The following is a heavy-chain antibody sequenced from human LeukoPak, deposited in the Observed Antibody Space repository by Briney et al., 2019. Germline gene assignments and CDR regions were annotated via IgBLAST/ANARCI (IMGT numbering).Heavy chain of an antibody. V-gene: IGHV3-66*01. CDR2: IYSGGST. CDR1: GFTVRSNY. CDR3: AWSVSGMDV. D-gene: IGHD3-3*01. J-gene: IGHJ6*02. Sequence: PGGSLRLFYAASGFTVRSNYMSWVRQAPGKGLEWVSVIYSGGSTYYADSVKGRFTISRDNSKNTLYLQMNSLRAEDTAVYCCAWSVSGMDVWGQGTTVTVSS.